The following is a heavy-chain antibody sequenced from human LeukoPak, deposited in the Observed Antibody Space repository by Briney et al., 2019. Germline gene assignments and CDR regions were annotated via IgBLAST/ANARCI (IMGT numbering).Heavy chain of an antibody. J-gene: IGHJ4*02. CDR2: ISTSTGDT. CDR3: AREESADPRRIL. CDR1: GYSFILYG. V-gene: IGHV1-18*01. Sequence: ASVKVSCKTSGYSFILYGISWVRQAPGQGPEWMGWISTSTGDTKYTQKFQGRVTLTTDTSTSTAYMELSSLRSDDTAVYYCAREESADPRRILWGQGTLVTVSS.